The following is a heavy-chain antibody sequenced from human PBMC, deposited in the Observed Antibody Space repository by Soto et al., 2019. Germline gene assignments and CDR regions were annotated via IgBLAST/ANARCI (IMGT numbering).Heavy chain of an antibody. CDR1: GDTFSFYS. CDR2: VNPILSLS. Sequence: QVQLVQSGAEVKRPGSSVKVSCKASGDTFSFYSINWVRQAPGLGLEWMGRVNPILSLSNYAQRFQGRVTMTANKSTSTAYMVISSRGSEETAIYYCATIYGSGYRAFAYWGQEPRSSSP. CDR3: ATIYGSGYRAFAY. V-gene: IGHV1-69*02. D-gene: IGHD3-10*01. J-gene: IGHJ4*01.